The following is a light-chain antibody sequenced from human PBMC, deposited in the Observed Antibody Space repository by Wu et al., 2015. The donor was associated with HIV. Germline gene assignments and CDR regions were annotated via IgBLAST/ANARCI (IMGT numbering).Light chain of an antibody. CDR3: QFSSRTYRT. J-gene: IGKJ1*01. CDR1: QSINTDF. CDR2: GTS. V-gene: IGKV3-20*01. Sequence: SLSPGDRVSLSCRASQSINTDFASLVSEETMATLPWPLMYGTSXRAPGVSDRFSGRGSGTDFTLNIRNLGPEDLAVYYCQFSSRTYRTFGQGTKVEF.